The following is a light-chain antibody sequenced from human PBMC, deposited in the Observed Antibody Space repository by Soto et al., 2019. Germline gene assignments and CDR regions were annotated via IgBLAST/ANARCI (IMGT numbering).Light chain of an antibody. V-gene: IGKV1-5*03. CDR3: QQYNSYPWT. J-gene: IGKJ1*01. CDR2: KAS. CDR1: QSISSW. Sequence: QMTQSPSTRSASVGDRVTITCRASQSISSWLAWYQQKPGKAPKLLIYKASSLESGVPSRFSGSGSGTEFSLAISSLQPDDFATYYCQQYNSYPWTFGQGTKVDIK.